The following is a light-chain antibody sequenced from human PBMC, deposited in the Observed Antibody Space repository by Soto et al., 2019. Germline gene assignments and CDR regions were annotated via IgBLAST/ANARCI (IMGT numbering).Light chain of an antibody. J-gene: IGKJ1*01. CDR3: QQSYSNTQT. V-gene: IGKV1-39*01. CDR2: VAS. Sequence: DHPITPSPYPLSALVGIRVTITCRASQSISTYLNWYQQKPGKAPKLLILVASTLPSGVPSRFSGSGSGTDFTLTISSLQPEDFATYYCQQSYSNTQTFGQGTKVDIK. CDR1: QSISTY.